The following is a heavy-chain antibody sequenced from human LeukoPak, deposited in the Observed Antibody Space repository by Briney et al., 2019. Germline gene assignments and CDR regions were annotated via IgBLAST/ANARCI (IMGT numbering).Heavy chain of an antibody. CDR2: ISGYNGNT. D-gene: IGHD4-17*01. V-gene: IGHV1-18*01. CDR1: GYTFTRYG. J-gene: IGHJ4*02. CDR3: ATHYGDNGGFDY. Sequence: ASVKVSCKDAGYTFTRYGISWVRQAPGQGLEWMGWISGYNGNTNYAQKLQGRVTMTTDTSTSTAYMELRSLRSDDTAVYYCATHYGDNGGFDYWGQGTLVTVSS.